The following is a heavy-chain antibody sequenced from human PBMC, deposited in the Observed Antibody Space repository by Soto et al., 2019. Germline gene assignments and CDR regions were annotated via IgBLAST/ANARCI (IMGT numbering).Heavy chain of an antibody. J-gene: IGHJ4*02. CDR2: ISAYNGNT. Sequence: APVKVSCKASGYTFTSYGISWVRQAPGQGLEWMGWISAYNGNTNYAQKLQGRVTMTTDTSTSTAYMELRSLRSDDTAVYYCARSGCSGGSCYSYYFDYWGQGTLVTVSS. CDR3: ARSGCSGGSCYSYYFDY. CDR1: GYTFTSYG. V-gene: IGHV1-18*01. D-gene: IGHD2-15*01.